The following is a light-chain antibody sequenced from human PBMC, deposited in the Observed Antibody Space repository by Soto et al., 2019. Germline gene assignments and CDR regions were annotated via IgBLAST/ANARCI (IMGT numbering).Light chain of an antibody. V-gene: IGKV3D-15*01. CDR1: QSVGND. CDR3: QQYNNWPLT. CDR2: DAS. Sequence: EIVMTQSPATLSVSPGDRATLSCRASQSVGNDLALYQQKPGQAPSLLIYDASTRATVIPARFSGSGSGTEFTLTISSLLSEDFAVYSCQQYNNWPLTFGGGTKVDIK. J-gene: IGKJ4*01.